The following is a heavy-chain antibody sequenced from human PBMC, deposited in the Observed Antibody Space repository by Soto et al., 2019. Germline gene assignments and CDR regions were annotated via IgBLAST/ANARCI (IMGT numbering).Heavy chain of an antibody. D-gene: IGHD1-26*01. CDR2: IWHDGSNK. CDR1: GFTFSSYG. V-gene: IGHV3-33*01. CDR3: ARFSTTWEFDY. Sequence: QVQLVESGGGVVQPGRSLRLSCAASGFTFSSYGMHWVRQAPGKGLEWVAVIWHDGSNKFYADSVKGRFTISRDNSKNTVYLQMNSLRAEDTAVYYCARFSTTWEFDYWGQGTLVTVSS. J-gene: IGHJ4*02.